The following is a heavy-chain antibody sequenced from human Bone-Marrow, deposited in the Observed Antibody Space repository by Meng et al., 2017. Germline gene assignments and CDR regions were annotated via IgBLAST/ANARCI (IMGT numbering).Heavy chain of an antibody. CDR3: ARFSYYDSSGYFFGRIFSHDAFDI. D-gene: IGHD3-22*01. J-gene: IGHJ3*02. CDR1: GGSISSGSYY. Sequence: SETLSLTCTVSGGSISSGSYYWSWIRQPAGKGLEWIGRIYTSGSTNYNPSLKSRVTISVDTSKNQFSLKLSSVTAADTAVYYCARFSYYDSSGYFFGRIFSHDAFDIWGQGTMVTVSS. V-gene: IGHV4-61*02. CDR2: IYTSGST.